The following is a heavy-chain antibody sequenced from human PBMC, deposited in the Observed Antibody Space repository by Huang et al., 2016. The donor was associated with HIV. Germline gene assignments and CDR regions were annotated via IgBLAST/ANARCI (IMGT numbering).Heavy chain of an antibody. D-gene: IGHD3-16*01. V-gene: IGHV4-39*01. J-gene: IGHJ3*01. CDR3: ARLPFDYVWGTQRQTALDELDV. Sequence: QLQLQESGPGLVRPSETLSLTCSVSGGSVNSGYYYWGWIRQPPGKGLEWIESVFYGGKPLYSQSRKSRVSMSVDTSKKRFSLNLSSGTAADTAVYFCARLPFDYVWGTQRQTALDELDVWGQGTMVTVSS. CDR2: VFYGGKP. CDR1: GGSVNSGYYY.